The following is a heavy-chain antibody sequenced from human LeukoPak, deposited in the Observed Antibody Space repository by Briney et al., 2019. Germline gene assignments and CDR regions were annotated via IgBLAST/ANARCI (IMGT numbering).Heavy chain of an antibody. CDR2: IRYDGSNK. CDR3: ARGLERPWGHAFDI. D-gene: IGHD1-1*01. V-gene: IGHV3-30*02. CDR1: GFTFGDYA. J-gene: IGHJ3*02. Sequence: PGRSLRLSCTASGFTFGDYAMSWVRQAPGKGLEWVAFIRYDGSNKYYADSVKGRFTISRDNSKNTLYLQMNSLRAEDTAVYYCARGLERPWGHAFDIWGQGTMVTVSS.